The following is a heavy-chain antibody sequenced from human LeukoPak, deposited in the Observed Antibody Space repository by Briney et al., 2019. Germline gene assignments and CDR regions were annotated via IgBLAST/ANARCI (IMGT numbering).Heavy chain of an antibody. CDR1: GGSISSGGYY. D-gene: IGHD3-10*01. Sequence: SQTLSLTCTVSGGSISSGGYYWSWIRQPPGKGLEWIGYIYYSGSTNYNPSLKSRVTISVDTSKNQFSLKLSSVTAADTAVYYCARQGRITMVRGVIDYWGQGTLVTVSS. V-gene: IGHV4-61*08. CDR3: ARQGRITMVRGVIDY. CDR2: IYYSGST. J-gene: IGHJ4*02.